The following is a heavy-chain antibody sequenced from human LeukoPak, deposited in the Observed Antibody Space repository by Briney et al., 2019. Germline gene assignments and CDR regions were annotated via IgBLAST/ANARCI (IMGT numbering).Heavy chain of an antibody. CDR1: RFTFSSYA. V-gene: IGHV4-34*01. CDR3: ARADSSGSRDAFDI. Sequence: GSLRLSCAASRFTFSSYAMSWIRQPPGKGLEWIGEINHSGSTNYNPSLKSRVTISVDTSKNQFSLKLSSVTAADTAVYYCARADSSGSRDAFDIWGQGTMVTVSS. CDR2: INHSGST. D-gene: IGHD3-22*01. J-gene: IGHJ3*02.